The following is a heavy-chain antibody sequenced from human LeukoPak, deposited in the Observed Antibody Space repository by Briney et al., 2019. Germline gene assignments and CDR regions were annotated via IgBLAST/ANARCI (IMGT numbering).Heavy chain of an antibody. CDR2: MYHSGSS. Sequence: SETLSLTCAVSGYSISSGYYWGWIRQPPGKGLEWIGSMYHSGSSYYNPSLKSRITISLDTSKNQFSLELSSVTAADTAVYYCARDLYGDYLNWFDPWSQGTLVTVSS. J-gene: IGHJ5*02. CDR1: GYSISSGYY. CDR3: ARDLYGDYLNWFDP. V-gene: IGHV4-38-2*02. D-gene: IGHD4-17*01.